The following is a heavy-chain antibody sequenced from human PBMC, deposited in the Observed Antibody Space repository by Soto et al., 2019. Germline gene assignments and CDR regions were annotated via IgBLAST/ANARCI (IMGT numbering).Heavy chain of an antibody. CDR2: ISSSGSTI. J-gene: IGHJ4*02. V-gene: IGHV3-48*03. CDR3: VLRYFDWQPFDY. Sequence: VQLVESGGGLVQPGGSLRLSCAASGFTFSSYEMNWVRQAPGKGLEWVSYISSSGSTIYYADSVKGRFTISRDNAKNSLYLQMNSLRAEDTAVYYCVLRYFDWQPFDYWGQGTLVTVSS. D-gene: IGHD3-9*01. CDR1: GFTFSSYE.